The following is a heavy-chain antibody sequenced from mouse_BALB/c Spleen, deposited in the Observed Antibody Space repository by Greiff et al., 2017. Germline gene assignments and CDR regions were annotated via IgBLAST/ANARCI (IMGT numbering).Heavy chain of an antibody. Sequence: VHLVESGPGLVAPSQSLSITCTVSGFSLTGYGVNWVRQPPGKGLEWLGMIWGDGSTDYNSALKSRLSISKDNSKSQVFLKMNSLQTDDTARYYCARGAYYRYDNYAMDYWGQGTSVTVSS. J-gene: IGHJ4*01. CDR3: ARGAYYRYDNYAMDY. CDR2: IWGDGST. D-gene: IGHD2-14*01. CDR1: GFSLTGYG. V-gene: IGHV2-6-7*01.